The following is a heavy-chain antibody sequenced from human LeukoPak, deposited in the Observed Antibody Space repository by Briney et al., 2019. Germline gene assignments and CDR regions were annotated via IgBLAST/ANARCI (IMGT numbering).Heavy chain of an antibody. D-gene: IGHD3-16*01. J-gene: IGHJ4*02. Sequence: ASVKVSCKASGYTFTNYGISWVRQAQGQGLEWMGWISGYNGNTNYAQKFQGRVTMTTDTSNTTGFLELRSLRSDDTAVYYCAKDWGQANSPLYYWGQGTLVTVSS. V-gene: IGHV1-18*01. CDR1: GYTFTNYG. CDR3: AKDWGQANSPLYY. CDR2: ISGYNGNT.